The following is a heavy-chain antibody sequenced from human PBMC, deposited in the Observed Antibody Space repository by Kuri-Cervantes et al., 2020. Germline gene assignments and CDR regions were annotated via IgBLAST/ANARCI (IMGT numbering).Heavy chain of an antibody. V-gene: IGHV1-3*01. D-gene: IGHD5/OR15-5a*01. J-gene: IGHJ4*02. CDR3: ARDVYQLLPDY. Sequence: ASVKVSCKASGYTFTSYGLHWVRQAPGQRLEWMGWINAGNGDTKYPQKFQGRVTINRDTSASTAYMELNSLTSEDTAVYYCARDVYQLLPDYWGQGTLVTVSS. CDR2: INAGNGDT. CDR1: GYTFTSYG.